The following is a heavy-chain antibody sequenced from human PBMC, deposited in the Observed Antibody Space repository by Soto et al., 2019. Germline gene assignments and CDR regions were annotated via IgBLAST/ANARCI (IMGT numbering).Heavy chain of an antibody. CDR3: ARSQGSSTSLEIYYYYYYGMDV. D-gene: IGHD2-2*01. V-gene: IGHV1-69*01. CDR2: IIPISGTA. J-gene: IGHJ6*02. CDR1: GGTFSSYA. Sequence: QVQLVQSGAEVKQPGSSVKVSCKASGGTFSSYAISWVRQAPGQGLEWMGGIIPISGTANYARKFQGRVTITADESTSTGCMELSSVRSEDTAVYYCARSQGSSTSLEIYYYYYYGMDVWGQGTTVTVSS.